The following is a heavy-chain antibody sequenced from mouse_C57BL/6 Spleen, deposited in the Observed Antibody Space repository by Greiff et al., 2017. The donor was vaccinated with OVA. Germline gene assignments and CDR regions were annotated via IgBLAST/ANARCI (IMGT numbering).Heavy chain of an antibody. CDR2: IDPSDSET. CDR1: GYTFTSYW. V-gene: IGHV1-52*01. J-gene: IGHJ4*01. Sequence: VQLQQPGAELVRPGSSVKLSCKASGYTFTSYWMHWVKQRPIQGLEWIGNIDPSDSETHYNQKFKDKATLTVDKSSSTAYMQLSSLTSEDSAVYYCARGGGSPYAMDYWGQGTSVTVSS. CDR3: ARGGGSPYAMDY.